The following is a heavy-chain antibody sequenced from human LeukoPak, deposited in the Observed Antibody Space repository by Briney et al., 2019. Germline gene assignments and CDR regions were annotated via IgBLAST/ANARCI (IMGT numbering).Heavy chain of an antibody. Sequence: SETLSLTCTVSGGSISAYSWSWIRQPAGKGLEWIGRIYTSESTNYNPSLKSRVTMSLDTSKNQFSLRLNSATAADTAVYYCAREIDRSRRWFDPWGQGTLVTVSS. D-gene: IGHD3-16*02. J-gene: IGHJ5*02. CDR1: GGSISAYS. CDR3: AREIDRSRRWFDP. V-gene: IGHV4-4*07. CDR2: IYTSEST.